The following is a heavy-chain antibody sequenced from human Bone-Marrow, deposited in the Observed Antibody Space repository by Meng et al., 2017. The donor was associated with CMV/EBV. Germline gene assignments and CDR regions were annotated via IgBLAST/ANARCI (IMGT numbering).Heavy chain of an antibody. D-gene: IGHD4-23*01. Sequence: SETLSLTCTVSGYSISSGYYWGWIRQPPGKGLEWIGSIYHSGRTYYNPSLKSRVTISVDTSKTQFSLKLSSVTAADTAVYYCARDVGITSIYGGNSGTFDYWGQGTLVTVSS. CDR3: ARDVGITSIYGGNSGTFDY. CDR2: IYHSGRT. CDR1: GYSISSGYY. J-gene: IGHJ4*02. V-gene: IGHV4-38-2*02.